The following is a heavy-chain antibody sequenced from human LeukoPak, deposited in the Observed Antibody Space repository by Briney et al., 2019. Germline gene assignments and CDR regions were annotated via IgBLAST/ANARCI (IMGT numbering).Heavy chain of an antibody. V-gene: IGHV4-59*01. CDR1: GGSIISYY. CDR2: IYYSGST. Sequence: SETLSLTCTVSGGSIISYYRSWIRQPPGKGLEWIGYIYYSGSTNYNPSLESRVTISVDTSKNQFSLKLSSVTAADTAVYYCARYDDSSGYYPNDAFDIWGQGTMVTVSS. D-gene: IGHD3-22*01. J-gene: IGHJ3*02. CDR3: ARYDDSSGYYPNDAFDI.